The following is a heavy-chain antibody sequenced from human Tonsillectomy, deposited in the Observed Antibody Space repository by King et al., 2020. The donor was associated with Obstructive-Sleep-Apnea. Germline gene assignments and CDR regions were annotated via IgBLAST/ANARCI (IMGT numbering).Heavy chain of an antibody. CDR1: GFTFRSNP. Sequence: VQLVESGGGVVQPGRSLRLSCAASGFTFRSNPMHWVRQAPGKGLEWVAVISHDASNKYYADSVKGRFTVSRDNSKETLNLQMNSPGPEDTAVYYCAREGWLGGFDSWGQGTLVAVSS. V-gene: IGHV3-30-3*01. CDR3: AREGWLGGFDS. CDR2: ISHDASNK. J-gene: IGHJ4*02. D-gene: IGHD6-19*01.